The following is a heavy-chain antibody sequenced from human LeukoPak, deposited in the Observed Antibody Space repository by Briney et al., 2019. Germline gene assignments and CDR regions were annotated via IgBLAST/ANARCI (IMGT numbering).Heavy chain of an antibody. CDR1: GGSISSDDYY. CDR2: IYYSGST. V-gene: IGHV4-31*03. J-gene: IGHJ4*02. D-gene: IGHD2-15*01. CDR3: ARGGLRYCSGDICSLSVLDS. Sequence: SQTLSLTCTVSGGSISSDDYYWSWIRQHPGKGLEWIGYIYYSGSTYYNSTLKSRISMSVDTSKNQFSLKLSSVTPADTAKYFCARGGLRYCSGDICSLSVLDSWGQGTLVTVSS.